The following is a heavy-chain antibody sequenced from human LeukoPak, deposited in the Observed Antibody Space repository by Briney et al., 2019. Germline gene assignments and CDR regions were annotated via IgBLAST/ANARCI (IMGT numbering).Heavy chain of an antibody. D-gene: IGHD3-10*01. CDR2: ISYDGSNK. J-gene: IGHJ3*02. Sequence: GGSLRLSCAASGFTFSSYAMHWIRQAPGKGLEWVAVISYDGSNKYYADSVKGRFTISRDNSKNTLYLQMNSLRAEDTAVYYCARDKTGLLWFGELLSSHAFDIWGQGTMVTVSS. CDR1: GFTFSSYA. V-gene: IGHV3-30-3*01. CDR3: ARDKTGLLWFGELLSSHAFDI.